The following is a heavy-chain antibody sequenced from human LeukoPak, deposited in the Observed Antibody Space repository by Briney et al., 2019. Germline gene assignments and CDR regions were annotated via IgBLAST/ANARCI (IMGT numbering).Heavy chain of an antibody. CDR1: GGSISSYY. D-gene: IGHD6-13*01. Sequence: SETLSLTCTVSGGSISSYYWSWIRQPPGKGLEWLGYIYYSGSTNYNPSLKSRVTISVDTSKNQFSLKLSSVTAADTAVYYCARDSPGIAAAGTPFRWFDPWGQGTLVTVSS. CDR3: ARDSPGIAAAGTPFRWFDP. CDR2: IYYSGST. J-gene: IGHJ5*02. V-gene: IGHV4-59*01.